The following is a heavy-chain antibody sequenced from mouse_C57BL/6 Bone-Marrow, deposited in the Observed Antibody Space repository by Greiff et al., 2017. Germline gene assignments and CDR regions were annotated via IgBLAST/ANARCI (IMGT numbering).Heavy chain of an antibody. CDR1: GYTFTDYY. J-gene: IGHJ4*01. Sequence: QVQLQQSGAELVRPGASVKLSCKASGYTFTDYYINWVKQRPGQGLEWIARIYPGSGNTYYNEKFKGKATLTAEKSSSTAYMQLSSLTSEDSAVYFCARLETAQARFYAMDYWGQGTSVTVSS. D-gene: IGHD3-2*02. CDR3: ARLETAQARFYAMDY. V-gene: IGHV1-76*01. CDR2: IYPGSGNT.